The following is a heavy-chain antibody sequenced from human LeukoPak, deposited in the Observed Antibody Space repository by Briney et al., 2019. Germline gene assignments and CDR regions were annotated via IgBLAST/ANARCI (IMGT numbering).Heavy chain of an antibody. J-gene: IGHJ4*02. CDR3: ARDLYDSSGYYLC. Sequence: GGSLRLSCAASRFTFSTYGMHWVRQAPGKGLEWVAVISYDGSNKYYADSVKGRFTISRDNAKNSLYLQMNSLRAEDTAVYYCARDLYDSSGYYLCWGQGTLVTVSS. V-gene: IGHV3-30*03. CDR2: ISYDGSNK. D-gene: IGHD3-22*01. CDR1: RFTFSTYG.